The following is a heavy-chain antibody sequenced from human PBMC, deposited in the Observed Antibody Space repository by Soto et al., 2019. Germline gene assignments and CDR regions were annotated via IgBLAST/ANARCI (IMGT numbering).Heavy chain of an antibody. CDR2: ITSSSSYI. V-gene: IGHV3-21*01. D-gene: IGHD6-19*01. Sequence: GGSLRLSCAASGFTFSSYSMNWVRQAPGKGLELVSSITSSSSYIYYADSLKGRFTISRDNAKNSLYLQMNSLRAEDTAVYYCARDGSSGWNDYWGQGTLVTVSS. J-gene: IGHJ4*02. CDR1: GFTFSSYS. CDR3: ARDGSSGWNDY.